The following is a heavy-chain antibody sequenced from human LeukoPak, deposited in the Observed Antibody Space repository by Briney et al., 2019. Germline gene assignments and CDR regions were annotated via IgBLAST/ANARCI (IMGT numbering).Heavy chain of an antibody. D-gene: IGHD2-15*01. Sequence: ASVKVSCKASGYTFTSHSLHWVRQAPGQGLEWMGVIIPGDGRITYSQKFQGGVTLTSDPSTSTVFMDLRGLRSEDTAVFYCARQQEVTADSFYYAMDVWGQGTTVTVSS. J-gene: IGHJ6*02. V-gene: IGHV1-46*01. CDR1: GYTFTSHS. CDR2: IIPGDGRI. CDR3: ARQQEVTADSFYYAMDV.